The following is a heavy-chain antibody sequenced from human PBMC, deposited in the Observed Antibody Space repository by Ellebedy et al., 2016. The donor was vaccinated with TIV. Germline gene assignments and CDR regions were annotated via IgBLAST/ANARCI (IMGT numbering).Heavy chain of an antibody. J-gene: IGHJ3*02. D-gene: IGHD2-15*01. CDR3: ARDFDCSGGSCYDAFDI. V-gene: IGHV1-24*01. Sequence: AASVKVSCKVSGYTLTELSMHWVRQAPGKGLEWMGGFDPEDGETIYAQKFQGRVTMTEDTSTDTAYMELSSLRSEDTAVYYCARDFDCSGGSCYDAFDIWGQGTMVTVSS. CDR2: FDPEDGET. CDR1: GYTLTELS.